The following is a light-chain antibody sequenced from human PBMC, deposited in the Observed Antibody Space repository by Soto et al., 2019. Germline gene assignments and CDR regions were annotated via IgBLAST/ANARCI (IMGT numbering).Light chain of an antibody. V-gene: IGKV3-20*01. CDR3: QQYGSSPLT. Sequence: EIVLTQSPGTLSLSPGERATLSCRASQRVSANYLAWYQQKPGQAPRLLIYGTSSRATGIPDRFSGSGSGTDFTLTISRLEPEDFVVYYCQQYGSSPLTFGGGTKVEIK. CDR1: QRVSANY. J-gene: IGKJ4*01. CDR2: GTS.